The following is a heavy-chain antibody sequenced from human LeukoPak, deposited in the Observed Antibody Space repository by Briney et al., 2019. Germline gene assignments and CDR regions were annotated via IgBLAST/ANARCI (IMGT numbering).Heavy chain of an antibody. CDR3: ARDDRTIFGDSGAFDI. D-gene: IGHD3-3*01. CDR2: INPNSGGT. V-gene: IGHV1-2*02. Sequence: ASVKVSCKAPGYTFTGYYMHWVRQAPGQGLEWMGWINPNSGGTNYAQKFQGRVTMTRDTSISTAYMELSRLRSDDTAVYYCARDDRTIFGDSGAFDIWGQGTMVTVSS. CDR1: GYTFTGYY. J-gene: IGHJ3*02.